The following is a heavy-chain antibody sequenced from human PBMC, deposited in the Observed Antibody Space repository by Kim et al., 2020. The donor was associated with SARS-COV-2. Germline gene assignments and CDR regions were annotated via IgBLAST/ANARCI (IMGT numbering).Heavy chain of an antibody. Sequence: GGSLRLSCAASGFTFSDHHMTWIRQAPGKGLEWVADVSNHGITTYYADSVKGRFTISRDRAQNSLHLQMNSLRAEDTALYYCARAYYFDSRGYYFDFWCQGALLTV. V-gene: IGHV3-11*01. CDR1: GFTFSDHH. D-gene: IGHD3-22*01. CDR3: ARAYYFDSRGYYFDF. CDR2: VSNHGITT. J-gene: IGHJ4*02.